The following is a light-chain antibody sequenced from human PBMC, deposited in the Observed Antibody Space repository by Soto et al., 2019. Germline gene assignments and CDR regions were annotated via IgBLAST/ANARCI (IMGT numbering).Light chain of an antibody. CDR1: QSVSNNY. CDR3: QQYGSPGT. CDR2: GAS. V-gene: IGKV3-20*01. Sequence: EIVMTQAPATLSVSPGERATLSCRASQSVSNNYLAWCQPKPGQAPRPLIYGASNSATGIPGRFSGSGSGTDFTPTISRLEPEDFAVYYCQQYGSPGTFGQGTKVDI. J-gene: IGKJ1*01.